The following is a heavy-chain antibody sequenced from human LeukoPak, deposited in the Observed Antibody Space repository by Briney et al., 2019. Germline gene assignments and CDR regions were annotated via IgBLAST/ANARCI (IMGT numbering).Heavy chain of an antibody. J-gene: IGHJ4*02. Sequence: GESLKISCKTSGYSFATHWIGWVRQMPGKGLEWMGIIYPGDSDTRYSPPFQGQVTISADKSVNTAYLQWSSLKASDTAMYYCARQDGSLAPFDYWGQGTLVTVSS. D-gene: IGHD3-10*01. V-gene: IGHV5-51*01. CDR2: IYPGDSDT. CDR3: ARQDGSLAPFDY. CDR1: GYSFATHW.